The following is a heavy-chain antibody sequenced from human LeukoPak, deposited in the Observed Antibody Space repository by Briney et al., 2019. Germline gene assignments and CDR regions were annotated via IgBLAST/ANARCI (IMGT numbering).Heavy chain of an antibody. CDR1: GGSITNYY. Sequence: SETLSLTCTVSGGSITNYYWSWIRQPPGKGLEWIGFSYYNGNTNYNPSLKSRVTISVDTSKNQFSLKLSSVTAADTAVYYCARGMGSGYSFDYWGQGTLVTVSS. J-gene: IGHJ4*02. CDR3: ARGMGSGYSFDY. V-gene: IGHV4-59*01. CDR2: SYYNGNT. D-gene: IGHD3-22*01.